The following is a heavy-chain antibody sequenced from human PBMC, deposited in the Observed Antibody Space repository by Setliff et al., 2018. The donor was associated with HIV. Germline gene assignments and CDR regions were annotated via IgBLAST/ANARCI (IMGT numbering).Heavy chain of an antibody. CDR1: GGSFSGYY. D-gene: IGHD4-17*01. CDR2: MNAGGSI. Sequence: LSLTCAVYGGSFSGYYWSWLRQPPGKGLEWIGEMNAGGSINDNPSLKSRLTISVDTSKNQFSLKLKSVTAADTAVYYCARVSTAVTAAPLDYWSQGTLVTSPQ. CDR3: ARVSTAVTAAPLDY. V-gene: IGHV4-34*01. J-gene: IGHJ4*02.